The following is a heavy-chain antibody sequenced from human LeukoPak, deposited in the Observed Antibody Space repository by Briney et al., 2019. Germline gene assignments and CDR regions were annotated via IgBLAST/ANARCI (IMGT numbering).Heavy chain of an antibody. CDR1: GGTFSSYA. CDR3: ARDRVVVAATFAFDI. Sequence: SVTVSCKASGGTFSSYAISWVRQAPGQGLEWMGGIIPIFGTANYAQKFQGRVTITADESTSTAYMELSSLRSEDTAVYYCARDRVVVAATFAFDIWGQGTMVTVSS. D-gene: IGHD2-15*01. J-gene: IGHJ3*02. V-gene: IGHV1-69*13. CDR2: IIPIFGTA.